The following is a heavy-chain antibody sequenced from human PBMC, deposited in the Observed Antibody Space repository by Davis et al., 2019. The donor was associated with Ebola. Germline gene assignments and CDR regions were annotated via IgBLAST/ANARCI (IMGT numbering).Heavy chain of an antibody. J-gene: IGHJ4*02. CDR2: INHSGST. D-gene: IGHD5-24*01. V-gene: IGHV4-34*01. CDR3: ARGLARWLRGFAY. Sequence: GSLRLSCAVYGGSFSGYYWSWIRQPPGKGLEWIGEINHSGSTNYNPSLKSRVTISVDTSKNQFSLKLSSVTAADTAVYYCARGLARWLRGFAYWGQGTLVTVSS. CDR1: GGSFSGYY.